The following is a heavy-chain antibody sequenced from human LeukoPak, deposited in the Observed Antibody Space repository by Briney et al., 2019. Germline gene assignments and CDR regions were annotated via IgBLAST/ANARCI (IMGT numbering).Heavy chain of an antibody. D-gene: IGHD3-16*01. V-gene: IGHV3-11*01. CDR1: GFTFIDYY. CDR3: ARAHFWDYYYGMDV. J-gene: IGHJ6*02. CDR2: ISSSGSTI. Sequence: GGSLRLSCAASGFTFIDYYMSWIRQAPGKGLEWVSYISSSGSTIYYADSVKGRFTISRDNAKNSLYLQMNSLRAEDTAVYYCARAHFWDYYYGMDVWGQGTTVTVSS.